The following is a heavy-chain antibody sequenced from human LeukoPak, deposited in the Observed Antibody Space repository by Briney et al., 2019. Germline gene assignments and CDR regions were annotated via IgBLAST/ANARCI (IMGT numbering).Heavy chain of an antibody. J-gene: IGHJ4*02. V-gene: IGHV4-4*08. CDR2: IYSSGST. CDR1: GGSISSYY. D-gene: IGHD5-24*01. CDR3: AKGGDGYNYFEY. Sequence: SETLSLTCTVSGGSISSYYWSWIRQPPGKGLEWIGRIYSSGSTNYNPSLKSRVTISVDTSKNQFSLKLSSVTAADTAVYYCAKGGDGYNYFEYWGQGTLVTVSS.